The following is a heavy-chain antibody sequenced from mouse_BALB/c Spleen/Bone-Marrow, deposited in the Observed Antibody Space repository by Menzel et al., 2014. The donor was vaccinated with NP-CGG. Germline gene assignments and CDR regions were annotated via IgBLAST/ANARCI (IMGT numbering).Heavy chain of an antibody. J-gene: IGHJ2*02. V-gene: IGHV1-20*02. CDR1: GYSFTGYF. D-gene: IGHD2-14*01. CDR2: INPYNGDT. Sequence: EVQLQQSGPELVEPGASVKISCKASGYSFTGYFMNWVMQSHGKSLEWIGRINPYNGDTFYNQKFKGKAILTVDKSSSTAHMELRSLASEDSAVYYCARGDYRFDEGYFDCWGQGTSLTVSS. CDR3: ARGDYRFDEGYFDC.